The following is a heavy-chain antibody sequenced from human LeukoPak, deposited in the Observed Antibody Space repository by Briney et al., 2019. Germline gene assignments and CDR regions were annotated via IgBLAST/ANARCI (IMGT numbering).Heavy chain of an antibody. Sequence: ASVKVSCNSSGYTFTSYDINWVRHPTAQGLEWMGGVTPNSGNTGYAENFQGRVTITRNTSKTTAYMELSSLSSEARPAYDCARGGHXYGGSWGQRTLVTVSS. V-gene: IGHV1-8*01. D-gene: IGHD2-15*01. CDR1: GYTFTSYD. J-gene: IGHJ4*02. CDR3: ARGGHXYGGS. CDR2: VTPNSGNT.